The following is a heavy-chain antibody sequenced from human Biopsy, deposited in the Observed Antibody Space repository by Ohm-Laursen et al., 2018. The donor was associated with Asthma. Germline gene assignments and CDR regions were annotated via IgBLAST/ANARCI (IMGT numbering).Heavy chain of an antibody. CDR1: GFTVSDYY. V-gene: IGHV3-7*01. CDR3: ARTFHFWSLYHAEHYQL. CDR2: IKHDGSEK. D-gene: IGHD3-3*02. J-gene: IGHJ1*01. Sequence: SLRLSCSASGFTVSDYYISWIRQVPGKGLEWVANIKHDGSEKNHVDSLKGRFTISRDNAKNSLYLQMNSLRAEDTAVYYCARTFHFWSLYHAEHYQLWGQGTLVTVSS.